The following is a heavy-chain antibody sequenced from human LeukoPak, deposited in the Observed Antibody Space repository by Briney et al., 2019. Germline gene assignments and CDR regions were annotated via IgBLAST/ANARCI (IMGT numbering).Heavy chain of an antibody. D-gene: IGHD3-3*01. J-gene: IGHJ4*02. CDR3: AGRKGSGSLDY. CDR1: GFTLSSYT. Sequence: GGSLRLSCAASGFTLSSYTMNWVRQAPGKGLEWVSYISSSGRYIYYADSVKGRFTISRDNAKNSLYLQMNSLRAEDTAVYYCAGRKGSGSLDYWGQGTLVTVSS. CDR2: ISSSGRYI. V-gene: IGHV3-21*01.